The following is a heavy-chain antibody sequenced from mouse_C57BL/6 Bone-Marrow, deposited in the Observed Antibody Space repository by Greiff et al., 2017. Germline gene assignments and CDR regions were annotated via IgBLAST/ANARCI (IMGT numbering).Heavy chain of an antibody. J-gene: IGHJ3*01. CDR3: ARQRGAYYPGLVAY. V-gene: IGHV5-17*01. CDR2: ISSGSSTI. Sequence: EVKVVESGGGLVKPGGSLKLSCAASGFTFSDYGMHWVRQAPEKGLEWVAYISSGSSTIYYADTVKGRFTISRDNAKNTLFLQMTSLRSEDTAMYYCARQRGAYYPGLVAYWGQGTLVTVSA. D-gene: IGHD2-10*01. CDR1: GFTFSDYG.